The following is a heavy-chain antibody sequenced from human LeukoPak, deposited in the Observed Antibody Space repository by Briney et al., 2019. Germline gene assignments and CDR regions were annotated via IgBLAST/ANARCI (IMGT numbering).Heavy chain of an antibody. Sequence: GVSVKVSCEASGYTFTSYDINWARQATGQGLEWMGWMNPNSGNTGYAQKFQGRVTITRNTSISTAYMELSSLRSEDTAVYYCASYLLTIFGVVRAFDIWGQGTMVTVSS. CDR1: GYTFTSYD. J-gene: IGHJ3*02. D-gene: IGHD3-3*01. V-gene: IGHV1-8*03. CDR3: ASYLLTIFGVVRAFDI. CDR2: MNPNSGNT.